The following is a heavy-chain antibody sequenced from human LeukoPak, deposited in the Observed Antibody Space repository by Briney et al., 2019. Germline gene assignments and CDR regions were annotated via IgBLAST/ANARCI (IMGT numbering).Heavy chain of an antibody. Sequence: PSETLSLTCTVSGGSISSGSYYWSWIRQPAGKGLEWIGRIYTSGSTNYNPSLKSRVTTSVDTSKNQFSLKLSSVTAADTAVYYCARGGWFDPWGQGTLVTVSS. J-gene: IGHJ5*02. CDR1: GGSISSGSYY. CDR3: ARGGWFDP. CDR2: IYTSGST. D-gene: IGHD3-10*01. V-gene: IGHV4-61*02.